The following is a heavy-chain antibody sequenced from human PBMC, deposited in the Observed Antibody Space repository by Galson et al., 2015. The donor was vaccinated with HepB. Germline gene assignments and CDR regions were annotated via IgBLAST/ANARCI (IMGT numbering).Heavy chain of an antibody. CDR3: AREKLQAGTLYDY. V-gene: IGHV1-2*02. Sequence: SVKVSCKAPGYTFTGYYMHWVRQAPGQGLEWMGWINPNSGGTNYAQKFQGRVTMTRDTSISTAYMELSRLRSDDTAVYYCAREKLQAGTLYDYWGQGTLVTVSS. CDR2: INPNSGGT. J-gene: IGHJ4*02. CDR1: GYTFTGYY. D-gene: IGHD6-19*01.